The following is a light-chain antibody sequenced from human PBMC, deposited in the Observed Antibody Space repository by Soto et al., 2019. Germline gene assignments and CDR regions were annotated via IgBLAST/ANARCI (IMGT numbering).Light chain of an antibody. Sequence: QSVLTQPPSVSAAPVQKVTISCSGSRSNIENNYVSWYQHLPETAPKLLIYDNNKRPSGIPGRFAGSKSGTSATLGITGLQAGDEADYYCGTWDSSLRAEVFGEGTKVTVL. CDR3: GTWDSSLRAEV. J-gene: IGLJ2*01. V-gene: IGLV1-51*01. CDR1: RSNIENNY. CDR2: DNN.